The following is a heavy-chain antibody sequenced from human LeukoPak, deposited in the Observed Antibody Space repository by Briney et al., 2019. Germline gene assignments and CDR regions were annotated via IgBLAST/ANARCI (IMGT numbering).Heavy chain of an antibody. CDR2: ISGSGGST. D-gene: IGHD7-27*01. CDR3: AKVKWGATDYFDY. J-gene: IGHJ4*02. CDR1: GFTFSSYA. Sequence: PGGSLRLSCAASGFTFSSYAMSWVRQAPGKGLEWVSAISGSGGSTYYEDSVKGRFTISRDNSKNTLYLQMNSLRAEDTAVYYCAKVKWGATDYFDYWGQGTLVTVSS. V-gene: IGHV3-23*01.